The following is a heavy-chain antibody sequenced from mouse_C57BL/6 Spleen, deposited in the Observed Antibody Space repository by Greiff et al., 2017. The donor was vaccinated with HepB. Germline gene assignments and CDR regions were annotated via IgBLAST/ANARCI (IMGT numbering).Heavy chain of an antibody. CDR2: IWRGGST. Sequence: VHLVESGPGLVQPSQSLSITCTVSGFSLTSYGVHWVRQSPGKGLEWLGVIWRGGSTDYNAAFMSRLSITKDNSKSQVFFKMNSLQADDTAIYYCAKNEDDFVDYYAMDYWGQGTSVTVSS. CDR3: AKNEDDFVDYYAMDY. CDR1: GFSLTSYG. J-gene: IGHJ4*01. V-gene: IGHV2-5*01. D-gene: IGHD2-4*01.